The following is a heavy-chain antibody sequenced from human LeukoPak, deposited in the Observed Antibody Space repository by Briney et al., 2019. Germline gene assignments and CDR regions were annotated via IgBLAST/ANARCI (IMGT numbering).Heavy chain of an antibody. V-gene: IGHV3-30-3*01. CDR3: ARDIADSSGWNFDY. CDR2: ISYDGSNK. CDR1: GFTFSSYA. J-gene: IGHJ4*02. Sequence: GRSLRLSCAASGFTFSSYAMHWVRQAPGKGLEWVAVISYDGSNKYYADSVKGRFTISRDNSKNTLYLQMNSLRAEDTAVYYCARDIADSSGWNFDYWGQGTLVTVSP. D-gene: IGHD6-19*01.